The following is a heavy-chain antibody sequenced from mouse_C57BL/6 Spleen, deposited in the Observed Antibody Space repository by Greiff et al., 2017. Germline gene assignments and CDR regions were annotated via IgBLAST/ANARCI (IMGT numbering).Heavy chain of an antibody. CDR1: GYAFSSSW. CDR3: ARGGTAHAMDY. D-gene: IGHD1-2*01. CDR2: IYPGDGAT. Sequence: VQLQQSGPELVKPGASVKISCKASGYAFSSSWMNWVKQRPGKGLEWIGRIYPGDGATNYNGKFKGKATLTADKSSSTAYMQLSSLTSEDSAVYFCARGGTAHAMDYWGQGTSVTVSS. J-gene: IGHJ4*01. V-gene: IGHV1-82*01.